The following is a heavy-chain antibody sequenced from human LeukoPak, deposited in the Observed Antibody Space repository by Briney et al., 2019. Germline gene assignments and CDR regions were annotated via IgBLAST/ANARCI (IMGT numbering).Heavy chain of an antibody. J-gene: IGHJ4*02. V-gene: IGHV5-51*01. CDR3: TRQMLTTASPIDY. CDR1: GYSFTSYW. D-gene: IGHD3-10*02. CDR2: IYPGDSNV. Sequence: GESLKIPCKGYGYSFTSYWIGWVRHMPGKGLEWMGIIYPGDSNVKYSPSFKGQVTISADKSVSTAYLQWSSLKASDTAMYYCTRQMLTTASPIDYWGQGTLVTVSS.